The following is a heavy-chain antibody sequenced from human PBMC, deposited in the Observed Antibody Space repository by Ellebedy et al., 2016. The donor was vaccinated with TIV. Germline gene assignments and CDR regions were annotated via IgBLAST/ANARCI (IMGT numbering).Heavy chain of an antibody. J-gene: IGHJ5*02. CDR1: GFTVSSHH. V-gene: IGHV3-53*01. CDR3: ARRVAGDYGHWFDP. D-gene: IGHD4-17*01. CDR2: IYVDGTT. Sequence: GESLKISCAASGFTVSSHHMGWVRQPPGKGLECVATIYVDGTTYYADSVKGRPTISRDTSKNTLHLQMNNLRAEDTALYYCARRVAGDYGHWFDPWGQGTLVTVSS.